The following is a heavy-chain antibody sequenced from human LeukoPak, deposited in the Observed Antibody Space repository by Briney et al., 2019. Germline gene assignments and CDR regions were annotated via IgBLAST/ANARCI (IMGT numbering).Heavy chain of an antibody. V-gene: IGHV3-23*01. CDR1: GFTFSSYA. CDR3: ANGLAGWRVDTAMVSF. D-gene: IGHD5-18*01. Sequence: PGGSLRLSCAASGFTFSSYAMSWVRQAPGKGLEWVSAISGSGGSTYYADSVKGRFTISRDNSKNTLYLQMNSLRAEDTAVYYCANGLAGWRVDTAMVSFWGQGTLVTVSS. J-gene: IGHJ4*02. CDR2: ISGSGGST.